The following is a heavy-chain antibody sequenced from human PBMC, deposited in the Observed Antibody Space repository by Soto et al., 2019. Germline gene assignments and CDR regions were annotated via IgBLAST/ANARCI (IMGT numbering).Heavy chain of an antibody. V-gene: IGHV3-21*06. Sequence: GGTLRLSCSASGFTLTRYSMNWVRQAPGKGLEWVSSISSTTNYIYYGDSMKGRFTISRDNAKNSLYLEMNSLRAEDTAVYYCARESEDLTSNFDYWGQGTLVTVSS. CDR3: ARESEDLTSNFDY. CDR2: ISSTTNYI. CDR1: GFTLTRYS. J-gene: IGHJ4*02.